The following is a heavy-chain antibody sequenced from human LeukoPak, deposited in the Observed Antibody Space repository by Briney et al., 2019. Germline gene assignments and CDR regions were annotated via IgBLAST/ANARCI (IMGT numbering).Heavy chain of an antibody. Sequence: GGSLRLSCAASGFTFSSYAMSWVRQAPGKGLEWVAVISYDGSNKYYADSVKGRFTISRDNSKNTLYLQMNSLRAEDTAVYYCAREADFWSGTGDYWGQGTLVTVSS. CDR1: GFTFSSYA. D-gene: IGHD3-3*01. CDR2: ISYDGSNK. V-gene: IGHV3-30*14. J-gene: IGHJ4*02. CDR3: AREADFWSGTGDY.